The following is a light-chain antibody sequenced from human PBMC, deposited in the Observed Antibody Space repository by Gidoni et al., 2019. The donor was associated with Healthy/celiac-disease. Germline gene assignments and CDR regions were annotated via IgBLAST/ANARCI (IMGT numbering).Light chain of an antibody. V-gene: IGKV2-28*01. CDR2: LGS. Sequence: DLVITQSPLSLPVTPGQSASISCRSSQSLLHSNGYNYLDWYLQKPGQSPQLLIYLGSYRASGVPDRFSGSGAGTEFTLKIGRVEAEDVGVYYCMQALQTRLTFGGXTKVEIK. CDR3: MQALQTRLT. J-gene: IGKJ4*01. CDR1: QSLLHSNGYNY.